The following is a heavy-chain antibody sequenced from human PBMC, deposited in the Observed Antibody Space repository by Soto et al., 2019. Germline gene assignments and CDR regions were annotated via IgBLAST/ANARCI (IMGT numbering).Heavy chain of an antibody. V-gene: IGHV4-31*03. CDR3: ARDGARYGDYVYFDY. CDR2: IYYSGST. J-gene: IGHJ4*02. Sequence: QVQLQESGPGLGKPSQTLSLTCTVSGGSISSGGYYWSWIRQHPGKGLEWIGYIYYSGSTYYNPSLKSRVTISVDTSKNQFSLKLSSVTAADTAVYYCARDGARYGDYVYFDYWGQGTLVTVSS. CDR1: GGSISSGGYY. D-gene: IGHD4-17*01.